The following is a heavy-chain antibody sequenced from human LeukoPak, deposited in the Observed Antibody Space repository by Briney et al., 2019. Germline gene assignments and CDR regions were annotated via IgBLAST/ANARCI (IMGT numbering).Heavy chain of an antibody. CDR2: IYYSGST. CDR3: ARRRLGDAFDV. D-gene: IGHD3-16*01. Sequence: SETLSLTCTVSGGSINGYYWTWIRQPPGKGLGWIGYIYYSGSTNYNPSLKSRVTLSVHTSKNQFSLRLSSVTAADTAIYYCARRRLGDAFDVWGQGTMVAVSS. V-gene: IGHV4-59*08. CDR1: GGSINGYY. J-gene: IGHJ3*01.